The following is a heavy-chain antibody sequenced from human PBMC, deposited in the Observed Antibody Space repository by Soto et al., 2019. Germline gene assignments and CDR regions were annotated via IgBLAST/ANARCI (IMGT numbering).Heavy chain of an antibody. Sequence: GSLRLAFTASGFTFSSYAMSWVRQAPGKGLEWVSAISGSGGSTYYADSVKGRFTISRDNSKNTLYLQMNSLRAEDTDVYYSAKGADNWNDDWFDPWGQGTPVTVSS. D-gene: IGHD1-20*01. CDR3: AKGADNWNDDWFDP. CDR2: ISGSGGST. V-gene: IGHV3-23*01. CDR1: GFTFSSYA. J-gene: IGHJ5*02.